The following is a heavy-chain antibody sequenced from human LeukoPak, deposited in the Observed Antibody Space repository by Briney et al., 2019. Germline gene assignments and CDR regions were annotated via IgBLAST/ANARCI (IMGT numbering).Heavy chain of an antibody. CDR2: ISAYNGNT. J-gene: IGHJ4*02. D-gene: IGHD2-2*01. CDR1: GYTFTSYG. V-gene: IGHV1-18*03. CDR3: ARAPRVVVPAAMVAFFDY. Sequence: ASVTVSCKASGYTFTSYGISWVRQAPGQGLEWMGWISAYNGNTNYAQKLQGRVTMTTDTSTSTAYMELRSLRSDDMAVYYCARAPRVVVPAAMVAFFDYWGQGTLVTVSS.